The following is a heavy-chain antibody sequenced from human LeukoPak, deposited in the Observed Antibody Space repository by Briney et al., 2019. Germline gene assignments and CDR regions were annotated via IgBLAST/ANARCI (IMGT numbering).Heavy chain of an antibody. J-gene: IGHJ3*02. CDR2: IYYSGST. CDR3: ARNWVPTVFAVAHAFDI. CDR1: GGSISSGTYY. Sequence: PSETLSLTCTVSGGSISSGTYYWGWIRQPPGKGLEWIGSIYYSGSTYYNPSLKSRVTISVDTSKNQFSLKLSSVTAADTAVYYCARNWVPTVFAVAHAFDIWGQGTTVTVSS. D-gene: IGHD3-3*01. V-gene: IGHV4-39*07.